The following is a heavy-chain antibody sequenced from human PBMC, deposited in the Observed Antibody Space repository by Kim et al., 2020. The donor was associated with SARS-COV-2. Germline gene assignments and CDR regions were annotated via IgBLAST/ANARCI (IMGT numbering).Heavy chain of an antibody. CDR3: AREQWLVQVSLYYYYYGMDV. V-gene: IGHV3-48*02. D-gene: IGHD6-19*01. Sequence: FTISRDNAKNSLYLQMNSLRDEDTAVYYCAREQWLVQVSLYYYYYGMDVWGQGTTVTVSS. J-gene: IGHJ6*02.